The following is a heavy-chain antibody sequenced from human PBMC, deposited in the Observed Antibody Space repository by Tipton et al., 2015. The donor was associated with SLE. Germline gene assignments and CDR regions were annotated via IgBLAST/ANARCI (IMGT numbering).Heavy chain of an antibody. CDR3: ASSEYGGNYYYYYYGMDV. Sequence: TLSLTCAVSGGSISSSNWWSWVRQPPGKGLEWIGEIYDSGSTYYNPSLKSRVTISVDTSKNQFSLKLSSVTAADTAVYYCASSEYGGNYYYYYYGMDVWGQGTTVTVSS. CDR1: GGSISSSNW. D-gene: IGHD4-23*01. J-gene: IGHJ6*02. V-gene: IGHV4-4*02. CDR2: IYDSGST.